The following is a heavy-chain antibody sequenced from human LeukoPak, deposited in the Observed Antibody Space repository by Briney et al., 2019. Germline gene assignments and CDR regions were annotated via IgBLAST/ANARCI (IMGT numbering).Heavy chain of an antibody. D-gene: IGHD3-22*01. CDR1: GGPSSSNY. Sequence: SETLSLPCTLSGGPSSSNYWSWIRQPPGKGLEWIGYIYYSGSTHYNPSLKSRVTISVDTSKNQFSLKLCSVTAADTAVYYCASTHTYYYDSRSYEYFQHWGQGTLVTVSS. CDR2: IYYSGST. V-gene: IGHV4-59*08. CDR3: ASTHTYYYDSRSYEYFQH. J-gene: IGHJ1*01.